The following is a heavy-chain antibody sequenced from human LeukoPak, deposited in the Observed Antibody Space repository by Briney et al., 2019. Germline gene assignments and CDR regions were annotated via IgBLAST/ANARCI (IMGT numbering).Heavy chain of an antibody. Sequence: PSETLSLTCAVSGGSISSSNWWSWVRQPPGKGLEWIGEIYHSGRTNYSPSLKSRVTISVDKSKNQFSLKLSSVTAADTAVYYCARGGTTVAGTSWFDPWGQGTLVTVSS. D-gene: IGHD6-19*01. CDR2: IYHSGRT. J-gene: IGHJ5*02. CDR3: ARGGTTVAGTSWFDP. V-gene: IGHV4-4*02. CDR1: GGSISSSNW.